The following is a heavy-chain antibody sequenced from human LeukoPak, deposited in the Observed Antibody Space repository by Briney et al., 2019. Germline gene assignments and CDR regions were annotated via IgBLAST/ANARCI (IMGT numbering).Heavy chain of an antibody. V-gene: IGHV3-30*02. J-gene: IGHJ3*02. Sequence: GSLRLSCAASGFTFSSYGMHWVRQAPGKGLEWVAFIRYDGSNKYYADSVKGRFSISRDNSKNTLYLQMNSLRVEDTALYYCAKNRRVGATSDAFDIWGQGTMVTVSS. D-gene: IGHD1-26*01. CDR2: IRYDGSNK. CDR1: GFTFSSYG. CDR3: AKNRRVGATSDAFDI.